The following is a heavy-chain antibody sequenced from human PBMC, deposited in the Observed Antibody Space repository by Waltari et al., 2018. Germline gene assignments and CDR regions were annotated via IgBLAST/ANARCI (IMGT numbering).Heavy chain of an antibody. CDR2: INQDGSGE. Sequence: EVQLVESGGGLVQPGVSLRLSCSASGFTFSNVWLCWARQAPGKGLELVANINQDGSGEYYVDSVKGRFTISRDNAKNSLYLQMNSLRAEDTAVYYCQRGDYWGQGTLVTVSS. V-gene: IGHV3-7*04. CDR3: QRGDY. J-gene: IGHJ4*02. CDR1: GFTFSNVW.